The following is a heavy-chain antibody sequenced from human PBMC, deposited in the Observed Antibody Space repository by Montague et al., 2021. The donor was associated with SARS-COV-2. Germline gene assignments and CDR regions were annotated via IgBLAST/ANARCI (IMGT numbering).Heavy chain of an antibody. Sequence: SETLSLTCAVSGGSISSSNWWSWVRQPPGKGLEWIGEIYHSGSTNYNPSLKSRVTISVDKSKNQFSLKLSSVTAADTAVYHCAVTYYYGSGFDYWGQGTLVTVSS. D-gene: IGHD3-10*01. V-gene: IGHV4-4*02. J-gene: IGHJ4*02. CDR3: AVTYYYGSGFDY. CDR1: GGSISSSNW. CDR2: IYHSGST.